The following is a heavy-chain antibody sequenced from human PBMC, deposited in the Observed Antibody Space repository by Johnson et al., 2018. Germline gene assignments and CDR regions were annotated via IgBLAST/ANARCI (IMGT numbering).Heavy chain of an antibody. CDR3: AKVGPFPRDPRDYYYYGMDG. V-gene: IGHV3-30*18. CDR2: VSYDGSNK. Sequence: VQLLESGGGVVQPGRSLRLSCAASAFTFSTFGMHWVRQAPGKGLEWVAVVSYDGSNKYYADSVKGRFTISRDNAKNSLYLQMNSLRAEDTALYYFAKVGPFPRDPRDYYYYGMDGWGQGTTVTVSS. D-gene: IGHD2/OR15-2a*01. J-gene: IGHJ6*02. CDR1: AFTFSTFG.